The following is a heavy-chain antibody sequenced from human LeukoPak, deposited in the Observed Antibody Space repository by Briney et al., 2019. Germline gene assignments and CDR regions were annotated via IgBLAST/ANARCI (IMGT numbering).Heavy chain of an antibody. Sequence: GGSLRLSCAASGFTFSSYAMSWVRQAPGEGLEWVSAISGSGGSTYYADSVKGRFTISRDNSKNTLYLQMNSLRAEDTAVYYCAKDPVRGGGSYLYFDYWGQGTLVTVSS. V-gene: IGHV3-23*01. CDR3: AKDPVRGGGSYLYFDY. CDR1: GFTFSSYA. J-gene: IGHJ4*02. D-gene: IGHD1-26*01. CDR2: ISGSGGST.